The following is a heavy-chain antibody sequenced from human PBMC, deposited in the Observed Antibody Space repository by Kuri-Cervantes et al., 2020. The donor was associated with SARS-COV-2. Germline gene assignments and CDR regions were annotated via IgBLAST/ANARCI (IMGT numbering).Heavy chain of an antibody. Sequence: ASVKVSCKASGYTFTTYGISWLRQAPGQGLEWMGWISASNGNTNYAQSLQGRVTITTYSSTSTAYLELRNLRSDDTAVYYCARAGAEVTSHFDYWGQGTLVTVSS. CDR1: GYTFTTYG. V-gene: IGHV1-18*01. CDR2: ISASNGNT. CDR3: ARAGAEVTSHFDY. J-gene: IGHJ4*02. D-gene: IGHD2-21*02.